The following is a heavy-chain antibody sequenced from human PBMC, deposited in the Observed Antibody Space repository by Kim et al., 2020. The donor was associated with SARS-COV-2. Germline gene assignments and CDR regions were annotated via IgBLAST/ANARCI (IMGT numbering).Heavy chain of an antibody. D-gene: IGHD2-21*02. CDR3: AKEGAYCGGDCLY. V-gene: IGHV3-30*18. CDR1: GFTFSSYG. J-gene: IGHJ4*02. CDR2: ISYDGSNK. Sequence: GGSLRLSCAASGFTFSSYGMHWVRQAPGKGLEWVAVISYDGSNKYYADSVKGRFTISRDNSKNTLYLQMNSLRAEDTAVYYCAKEGAYCGGDCLYWGQGTLVTVSS.